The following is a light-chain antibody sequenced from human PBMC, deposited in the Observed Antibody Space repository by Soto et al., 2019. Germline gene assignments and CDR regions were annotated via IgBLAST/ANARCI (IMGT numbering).Light chain of an antibody. CDR3: QQYGGSPPYT. CDR2: GAS. V-gene: IGKV3-20*01. Sequence: EFVLTQSPGTLCLSPGEGATLSCRASQSVSSNYLAWYQQKPGQAPRLVIYGASSRASGIPDRFTGSGSGTDLTLTISRVEPEDFAVYYCQQYGGSPPYTFGQGTKVDIK. J-gene: IGKJ2*01. CDR1: QSVSSNY.